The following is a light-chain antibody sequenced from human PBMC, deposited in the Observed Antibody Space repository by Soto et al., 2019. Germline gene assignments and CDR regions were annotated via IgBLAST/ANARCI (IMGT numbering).Light chain of an antibody. J-gene: IGKJ3*01. CDR1: QSVSSSY. CDR3: QQYCSSPPFT. Sequence: EIVLTQSPGTLSLSPGERATLSCRASQSVSSSYLAWYQQKPGQAPRLLMYGASKRATGIPDRFSGSGSGTDFTLTISRLEPEDFAVYFCQQYCSSPPFTFGPGTKVDIK. CDR2: GAS. V-gene: IGKV3-20*01.